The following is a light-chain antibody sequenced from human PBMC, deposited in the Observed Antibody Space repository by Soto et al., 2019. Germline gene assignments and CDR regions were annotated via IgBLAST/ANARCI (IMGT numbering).Light chain of an antibody. CDR2: DVN. Sequence: QSALTQPRSVSGSPGQAVTISCIGTTSDVGGYGYVSWYQQHPGKAPKLMIYDVNKRTSGVPDRFSGSKSGTTASLTISGLQADDEGDYYCCSYAGNYIWVFGGGTKVTVL. J-gene: IGLJ2*01. CDR1: TSDVGGYGY. CDR3: CSYAGNYIWV. V-gene: IGLV2-11*01.